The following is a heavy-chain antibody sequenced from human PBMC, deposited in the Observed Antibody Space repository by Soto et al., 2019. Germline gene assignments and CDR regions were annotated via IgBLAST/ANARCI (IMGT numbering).Heavy chain of an antibody. CDR1: GFTFSSYA. Sequence: PGGSLRLSCAASGFTFSSYAMHWVRQAPGKGLEWVAVISYDGSNKYYADSVKGRFTISRDNSKNTLYPQMNSLRAEDTAVYYCARGAESGSSLLDYYYGMDVWGQGTTVTVSS. CDR3: ARGAESGSSLLDYYYGMDV. CDR2: ISYDGSNK. D-gene: IGHD6-6*01. V-gene: IGHV3-30-3*01. J-gene: IGHJ6*02.